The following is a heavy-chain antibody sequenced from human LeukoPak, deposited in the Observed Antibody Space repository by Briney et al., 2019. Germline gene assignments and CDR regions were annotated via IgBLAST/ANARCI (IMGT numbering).Heavy chain of an antibody. Sequence: GGSLRLSCAASGFIFGNYWMTWVRQAPGKGLEWVAHIRQDGSERHYVGSVKDRFTISRDNAKNSLDLQMDSLRAEDTAVYYCARDWGSTGYDLYDSWGQGTLVTVSS. V-gene: IGHV3-7*01. J-gene: IGHJ4*02. CDR1: GFIFGNYW. CDR3: ARDWGSTGYDLYDS. D-gene: IGHD5-12*01. CDR2: IRQDGSER.